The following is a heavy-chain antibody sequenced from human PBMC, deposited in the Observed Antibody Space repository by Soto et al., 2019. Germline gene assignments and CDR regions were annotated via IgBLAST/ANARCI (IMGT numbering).Heavy chain of an antibody. CDR2: MLYSGST. V-gene: IGHV4-61*01. Sequence: PSETLSLTCTVSGDSVRSGSYYWSWIRQPPGKGLEWIGSMLYSGSTNYNPSLKSRVTISMGASNNQFSLNLRSVTGADTAMYYCARGGATASHYYYYGVDVWGQGTTVTVSS. CDR3: ARGGATASHYYYYGVDV. CDR1: GDSVRSGSYY. D-gene: IGHD1-26*01. J-gene: IGHJ6*02.